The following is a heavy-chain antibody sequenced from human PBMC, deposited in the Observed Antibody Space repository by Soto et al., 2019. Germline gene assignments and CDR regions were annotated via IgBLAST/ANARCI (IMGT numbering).Heavy chain of an antibody. CDR3: TRAGRLTTPYYFDY. V-gene: IGHV3-72*01. CDR2: IRNEANSYTT. CDR1: GFTFSDHY. D-gene: IGHD2-21*01. J-gene: IGHJ4*02. Sequence: EVQLVESGGGLVQPEGSLRLSCAASGFTFSDHYMDWVRQAPGKGLEWVGRIRNEANSYTTEYAASVKGRFTISRXDXXNSLYLQMNSLKTEDTAMYYCTRAGRLTTPYYFDYWGQGTLVTVSS.